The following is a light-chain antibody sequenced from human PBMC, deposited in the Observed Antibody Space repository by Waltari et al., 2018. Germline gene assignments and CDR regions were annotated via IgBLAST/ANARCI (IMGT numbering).Light chain of an antibody. CDR1: QSLLYSANNKNY. J-gene: IGKJ2*01. Sequence: DIVMTQSPDSLAVSLGERATINCKATQSLLYSANNKNYLAWYQHKPGQPPKLLVYWASTRESGVPDRFSGSGSGTDFTLTISSLQAEDVAVYYCQQYYTTLYTFGQGTKLEIK. V-gene: IGKV4-1*01. CDR2: WAS. CDR3: QQYYTTLYT.